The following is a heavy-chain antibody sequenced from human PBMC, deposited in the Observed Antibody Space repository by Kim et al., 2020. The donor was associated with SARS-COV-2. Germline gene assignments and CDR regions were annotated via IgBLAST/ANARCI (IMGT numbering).Heavy chain of an antibody. J-gene: IGHJ4*02. CDR2: IYSGGST. CDR1: GFTVSSNY. V-gene: IGHV3-66*01. CDR3: ARGYGYYYGSGSYPCDSYFFEY. D-gene: IGHD3-10*01. Sequence: GGSLRLSCAASGFTVSSNYMSWVRQAPGKGLEWVSVIYSGGSTYYADSVKGRFTISRDNSKNTLYLQMNSPRAEDTAVYYCARGYGYYYGSGSYPCDSYFFEYSGQRNPVTVSS.